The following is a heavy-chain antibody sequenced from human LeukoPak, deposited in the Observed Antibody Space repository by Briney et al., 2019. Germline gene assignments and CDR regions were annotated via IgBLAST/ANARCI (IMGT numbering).Heavy chain of an antibody. CDR3: ARDPLRYSATLNWFDL. Sequence: ASVKVSCKASGYTFTSYGISWVRQAPGQGLEWMGWISAYNGNTNYAQKLQGRVTMTTDTSTSTAYMELRSLRSDDTAVYYCARDPLRYSATLNWFDLWGQGTLVTVSS. V-gene: IGHV1-18*01. CDR2: ISAYNGNT. CDR1: GYTFTSYG. J-gene: IGHJ5*02. D-gene: IGHD3-9*01.